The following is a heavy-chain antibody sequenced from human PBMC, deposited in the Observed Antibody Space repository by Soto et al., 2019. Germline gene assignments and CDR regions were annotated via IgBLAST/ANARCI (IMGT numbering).Heavy chain of an antibody. CDR2: MKSDGSST. V-gene: IGHV3-74*01. Sequence: GSLRLSFAASRFTFSSYGMHCVRQAPGKGLVWVSRMKSDGSSTSYADSVKDRFTISRDNAKNTLYLQMSSLRAEDTAVYYCARGRTSSLDYWGQGMLVTVSS. J-gene: IGHJ4*02. CDR1: RFTFSSYG. CDR3: ARGRTSSLDY.